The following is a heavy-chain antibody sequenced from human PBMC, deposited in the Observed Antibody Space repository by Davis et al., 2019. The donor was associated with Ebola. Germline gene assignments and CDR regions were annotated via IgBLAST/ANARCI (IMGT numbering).Heavy chain of an antibody. V-gene: IGHV4-34*01. J-gene: IGHJ4*02. CDR3: ARHSSSWYLDY. Sequence: PSETLSLTCAVYGGSFSGYYWSWIRQPPGKGPEWIGEINHSGSTNYNPSLKSRVTISVDTSKNQFSLKLSSVTAADTAVYYCARHSSSWYLDYWGQGTLVTVSS. CDR2: INHSGST. D-gene: IGHD6-13*01. CDR1: GGSFSGYY.